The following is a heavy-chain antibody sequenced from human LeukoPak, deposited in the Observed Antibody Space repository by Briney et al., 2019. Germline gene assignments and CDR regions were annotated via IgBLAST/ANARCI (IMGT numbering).Heavy chain of an antibody. CDR1: GFTFDDYA. Sequence: GGSLRLSCAASGFTFDDYAMHWVRQAPGKGLEWVSLISWDGGSTYYADSVKGRFTISRGNSKNSLYLQMNSLRAEDTALYYCAKSGSSWSGVYYYYYMDVWGKGTTVTVSS. V-gene: IGHV3-43D*03. CDR2: ISWDGGST. J-gene: IGHJ6*03. D-gene: IGHD6-13*01. CDR3: AKSGSSWSGVYYYYYMDV.